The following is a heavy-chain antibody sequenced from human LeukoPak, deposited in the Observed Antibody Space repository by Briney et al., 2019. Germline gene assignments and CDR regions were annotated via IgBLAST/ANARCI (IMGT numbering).Heavy chain of an antibody. CDR3: ARVAFLYYDSSQGAFDM. V-gene: IGHV1-46*01. J-gene: IGHJ3*02. D-gene: IGHD3-22*01. CDR2: INPSGGRT. CDR1: GYTFTRHF. Sequence: ASVKVSCKGSGYTFTRHFMNWVRQAPGQGGEGMGIINPSGGRTSYAHKFQGRVTVTRDMSTSTVYMELSSLRSEDTAVYYCARVAFLYYDSSQGAFDMWGQGTMVTVSS.